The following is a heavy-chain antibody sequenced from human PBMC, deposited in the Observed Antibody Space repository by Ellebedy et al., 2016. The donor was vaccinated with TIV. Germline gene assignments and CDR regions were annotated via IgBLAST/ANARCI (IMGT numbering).Heavy chain of an antibody. CDR1: GYTFTTYA. CDR3: ARAPYDFWSGYSRDYFEY. D-gene: IGHD3-3*01. V-gene: IGHV1-3*01. Sequence: AASVKVSCKASGYTFTTYALHWVRQAPGQRLEWMGWINAGNSNTKYSQKFQGRVTITRDTSASTAYMELSSLRSEDTAVYYCARAPYDFWSGYSRDYFEYWGQGTLVTVSS. J-gene: IGHJ4*02. CDR2: INAGNSNT.